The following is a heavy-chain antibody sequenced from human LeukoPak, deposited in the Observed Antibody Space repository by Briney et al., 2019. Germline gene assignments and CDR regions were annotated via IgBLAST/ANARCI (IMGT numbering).Heavy chain of an antibody. V-gene: IGHV4-34*01. CDR2: INHSGNT. CDR3: ARVRRYCSSTSCYPARGFDL. J-gene: IGHJ2*01. CDR1: GGSFSGYY. D-gene: IGHD2-2*01. Sequence: PSETLSLTCAVYGGSFSGYYWSWIRQPPGKGLEWIGEINHSGNTNYNPSLKSRVTISVDTSKNQFSLKLSSVTAADTAVYYCARVRRYCSSTSCYPARGFDLWGRGTLVTVSS.